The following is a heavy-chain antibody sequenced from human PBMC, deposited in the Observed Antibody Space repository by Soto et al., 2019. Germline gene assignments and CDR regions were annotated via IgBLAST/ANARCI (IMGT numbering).Heavy chain of an antibody. J-gene: IGHJ4*01. CDR1: GFTFTAFY. D-gene: IGHD4-4*01. CDR3: AGWVGHDYNY. CDR2: IRPDGTET. Sequence: EVQLVQSGGGLVQPGGSLRLSCVGSGFTFTAFYVNLVLQTAGKGLELVANIRPDGTETNYVESVRGRFTTSRDNAKNTLFREMNSLRADDTSLYCCAGWVGHDYNYCGHGMLVTGSS. V-gene: IGHV3-7*03.